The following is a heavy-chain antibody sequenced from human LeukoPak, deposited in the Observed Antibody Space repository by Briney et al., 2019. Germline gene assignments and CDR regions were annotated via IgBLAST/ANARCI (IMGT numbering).Heavy chain of an antibody. CDR3: ARPDKYCGGDCYSNAFDI. J-gene: IGHJ3*02. CDR1: GYSISSGYY. CDR2: IYHSGST. Sequence: SETLSLTCAVSGYSISSGYYWGWIRQPPGQGLEWIGSIYHSGSTYYNPSLKSRVTISVDTSKNQFSLKLSSVTAADTAVYYCARPDKYCGGDCYSNAFDIWGQGTMVTVSS. V-gene: IGHV4-38-2*01. D-gene: IGHD2-21*01.